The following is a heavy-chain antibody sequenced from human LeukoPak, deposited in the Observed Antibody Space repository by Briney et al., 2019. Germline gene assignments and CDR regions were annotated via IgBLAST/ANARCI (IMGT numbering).Heavy chain of an antibody. J-gene: IGHJ4*02. CDR2: IGGSGDTT. Sequence: PGGSLRLSCAASGFTFSTYAMSWVRQAPGKGLEWVSSIGGSGDTTSYADAVKGRFTISRDNSKNTLYLQMNSLRVDDTAVYYCVEDVVVIVTAKPGIWGQGTLVTVSS. V-gene: IGHV3-23*01. CDR1: GFTFSTYA. CDR3: VEDVVVIVTAKPGI. D-gene: IGHD2-15*01.